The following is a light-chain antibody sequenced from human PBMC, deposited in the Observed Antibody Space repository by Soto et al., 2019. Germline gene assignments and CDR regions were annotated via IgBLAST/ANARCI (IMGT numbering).Light chain of an antibody. J-gene: IGLJ1*01. CDR2: DNN. V-gene: IGLV3-21*02. Sequence: SSELTQPPSLSVAPGQTARVTCGGTNIGVKSVHWYQQRPGQAPVLVVYDNNDRPSGIPERFSGSNSGNTATLTISRVEAGDEADYYCQVWDGTTDNLYVFGTGTKLTVL. CDR3: QVWDGTTDNLYV. CDR1: NIGVKS.